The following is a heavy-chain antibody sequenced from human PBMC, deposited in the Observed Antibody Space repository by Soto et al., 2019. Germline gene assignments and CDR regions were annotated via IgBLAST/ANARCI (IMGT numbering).Heavy chain of an antibody. CDR3: ASAVGATTDYFDY. CDR1: GGTFSSYA. D-gene: IGHD1-26*01. J-gene: IGHJ4*02. V-gene: IGHV1-69*01. Sequence: QVQLVQSGAEVKKPGSSVKVSCKASGGTFSSYAIIWVRQAPGQGLEWMGGIIPIFGTANYAEKFQGRVTITADESTSTAYVVLSSMRSEDTAVYYCASAVGATTDYFDYWGQGTLVTVSS. CDR2: IIPIFGTA.